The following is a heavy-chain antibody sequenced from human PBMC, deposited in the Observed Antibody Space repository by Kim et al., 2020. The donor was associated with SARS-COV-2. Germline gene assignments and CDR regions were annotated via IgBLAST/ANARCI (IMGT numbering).Heavy chain of an antibody. J-gene: IGHJ4*02. CDR3: ARGTYGSGSYYAPFGY. V-gene: IGHV3-30*01. D-gene: IGHD3-10*01. Sequence: SVKGRFTISRDHSKNTLYLQMNSLRAEDTAVYYCARGTYGSGSYYAPFGYWGQGTLVTVSS.